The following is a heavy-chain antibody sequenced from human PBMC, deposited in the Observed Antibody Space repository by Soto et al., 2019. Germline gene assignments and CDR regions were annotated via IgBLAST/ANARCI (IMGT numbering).Heavy chain of an antibody. J-gene: IGHJ4*02. Sequence: QVQLVQSGAEVMTPGSSLKVSCKVSGSRFSNYVISWVRQAPGHGLEWLGRIIPIFNSTKYAQNFQGRVTITADKSTSTASLELSSLRSDDTAVYYCAREGRGKKAGYNGLVSLGYWGQGTLVTVSS. CDR1: GSRFSNYV. D-gene: IGHD2-2*02. CDR2: IIPIFNST. V-gene: IGHV1-69*06. CDR3: AREGRGKKAGYNGLVSLGY.